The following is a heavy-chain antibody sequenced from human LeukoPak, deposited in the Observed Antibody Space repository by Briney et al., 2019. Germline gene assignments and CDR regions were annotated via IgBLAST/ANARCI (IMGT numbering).Heavy chain of an antibody. CDR3: ARGHPDSSGYYYGSWFDP. Sequence: SETLSLTCAVYGGSFSGYYWSWIRQPPGKGLEWIGEINHSGSANYNPSLKSRVTISVDTSKNQFSLTLTSVTAADTAVYYCARGHPDSSGYYYGSWFDPWGQGTLVTVSS. CDR1: GGSFSGYY. D-gene: IGHD3-22*01. CDR2: INHSGSA. V-gene: IGHV4-34*01. J-gene: IGHJ5*02.